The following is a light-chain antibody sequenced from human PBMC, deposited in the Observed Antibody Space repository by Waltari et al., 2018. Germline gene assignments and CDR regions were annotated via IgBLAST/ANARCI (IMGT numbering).Light chain of an antibody. V-gene: IGLV2-8*01. CDR2: EVS. CDR3: SSYAGNHVV. CDR1: SSDAGGYNF. J-gene: IGLJ2*01. Sequence: SALPQPPSASGSPGQSVPISCTGTSSDAGGYNFASWYQQHPGKAPKLMIYEVSKRPSGVPDRFSGSKSGNTASLTVSGLQPEDEADYYCSSYAGNHVVFGGGTKLTVL.